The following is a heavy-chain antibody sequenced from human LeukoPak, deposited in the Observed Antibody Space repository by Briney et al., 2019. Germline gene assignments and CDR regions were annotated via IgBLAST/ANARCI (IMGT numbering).Heavy chain of an antibody. D-gene: IGHD2-2*01. J-gene: IGHJ4*02. CDR3: ARGSRSGTSWYDN. Sequence: ASVKVSCKASGYSFTGYYMHWVRQAPGQGLEWMGIINPSGGSTNYAQKFQGRVTMTRDTSTSTVYMELSSLRSEDTAVDVCARGSRSGTSWYDNWGQGTLVTVSS. CDR2: INPSGGST. CDR1: GYSFTGYY. V-gene: IGHV1-46*01.